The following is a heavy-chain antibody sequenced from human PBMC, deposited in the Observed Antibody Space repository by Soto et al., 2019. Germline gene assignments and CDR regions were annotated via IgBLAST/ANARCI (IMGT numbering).Heavy chain of an antibody. V-gene: IGHV1-18*01. CDR3: ARDKPVAAGIAVAGGLDS. D-gene: IGHD6-19*01. J-gene: IGHJ4*02. CDR2: ISAYNGNT. CDR1: GYTFTSYV. Sequence: GASVKVSCKASGYTFTSYVSSWVRQAPGQGLEWMGWISAYNGNTNYAQKLQGRVTMTTDTSTSTAYMELRSLRSDDTAVYYCARDKPVAAGIAVAGGLDSWGQGTLVTVSS.